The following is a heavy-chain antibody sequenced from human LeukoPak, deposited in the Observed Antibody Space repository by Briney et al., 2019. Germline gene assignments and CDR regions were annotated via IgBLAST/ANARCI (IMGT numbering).Heavy chain of an antibody. D-gene: IGHD3-10*01. V-gene: IGHV4-39*01. CDR2: IYYSGST. CDR3: ARGGEEVRGVIVVYYYYYMDV. Sequence: SETLSLTCTVSGGSISSSSYYWGWIRQPPGKGLEWIGSIYYSGSTYYNPSLKSRVTISVDTSKNQFSLKLSSVTAADTAVYYCARGGEEVRGVIVVYYYYYMDVWGKGTTVTVSS. CDR1: GGSISSSSYY. J-gene: IGHJ6*03.